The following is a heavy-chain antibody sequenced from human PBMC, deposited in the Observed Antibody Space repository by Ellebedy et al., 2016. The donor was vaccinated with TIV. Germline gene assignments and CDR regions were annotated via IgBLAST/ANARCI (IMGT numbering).Heavy chain of an antibody. Sequence: AASVKVSCKASGGTFSNYAFSWVRQAPGQGLERMGRIVPILDLADYAQKFQGRVAITADKSTSTASMELSSLRSEDTAVYYCARDILTGYFFDLWGQGTLVTVSS. D-gene: IGHD3-9*01. J-gene: IGHJ4*02. CDR3: ARDILTGYFFDL. CDR1: GGTFSNYA. CDR2: IVPILDLA. V-gene: IGHV1-69*10.